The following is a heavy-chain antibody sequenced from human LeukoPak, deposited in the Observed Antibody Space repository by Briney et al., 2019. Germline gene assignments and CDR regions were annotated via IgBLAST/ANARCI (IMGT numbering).Heavy chain of an antibody. CDR1: GFTVSSNS. CDR3: AKVRVVFNWNYAYYFDS. D-gene: IGHD1-7*01. CDR2: IYSGTI. V-gene: IGHV3-66*03. Sequence: GGSLRLSCTVSGFTVSSNSMSWVRQAPGKGLEWVSFIYSGTIHYSDSVKGRFTISRDNSKNTLYLQMNSLRAEDTAVYYCAKVRVVFNWNYAYYFDSWGQGTLVTVSS. J-gene: IGHJ4*02.